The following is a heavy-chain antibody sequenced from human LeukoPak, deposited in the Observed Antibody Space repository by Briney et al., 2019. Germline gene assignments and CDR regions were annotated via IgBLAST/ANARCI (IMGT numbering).Heavy chain of an antibody. J-gene: IGHJ4*02. V-gene: IGHV3-72*01. CDR3: VTVSSFDY. Sequence: GGSLRLSCAASGFTFSSFAMHWVRQAPGKGLEWVGRIRNKANSHTTEYAASVKDRFTISRDDSKNSLYLQMNSLKTEDTAVYYCVTVSSFDYWGQGTLVTVSS. CDR1: GFTFSSFA. CDR2: IRNKANSHTT.